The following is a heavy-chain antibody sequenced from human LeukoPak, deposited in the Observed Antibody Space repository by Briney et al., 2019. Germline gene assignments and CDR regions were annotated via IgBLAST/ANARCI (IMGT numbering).Heavy chain of an antibody. Sequence: GGSLRLSCAASGFTFSSYNMNWVRQAPEKGLEWVSSISSSSSYIYYADSVKGRFTISRDNAKNSLYLQMNSLRAEDTAVYYCARDYSGTYPFDYWGQGTLVTVSS. CDR3: ARDYSGTYPFDY. CDR2: ISSSSSYI. J-gene: IGHJ4*02. V-gene: IGHV3-21*01. D-gene: IGHD1-26*01. CDR1: GFTFSSYN.